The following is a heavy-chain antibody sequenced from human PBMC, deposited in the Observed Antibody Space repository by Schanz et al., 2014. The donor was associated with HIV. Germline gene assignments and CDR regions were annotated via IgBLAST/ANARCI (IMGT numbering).Heavy chain of an antibody. J-gene: IGHJ6*02. D-gene: IGHD3-16*01. Sequence: QVQLQQWGAGLLKPSETLNLTCAVYGGSFRGYYWTWIRQFPGVGLEWIGGVRHTGGTNYNPSLKSRVTMSMDTSNTQFSLKLPSVTAADTAVYYCARAPPPSKGLPWGDYYYGLDVWGQGTSVTVSS. CDR2: VRHTGGT. CDR1: GGSFRGYY. V-gene: IGHV4-34*01. CDR3: ARAPPPSKGLPWGDYYYGLDV.